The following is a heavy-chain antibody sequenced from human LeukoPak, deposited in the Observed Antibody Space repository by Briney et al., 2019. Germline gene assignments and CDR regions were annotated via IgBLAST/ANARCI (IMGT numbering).Heavy chain of an antibody. D-gene: IGHD6-19*01. CDR2: IYYAGST. Sequence: SETLSLTCTVSGGSMNNYYWTWMRQPPGKGPEWIGYIYYAGSTNYNPSLKSRVTISVDTSKNQFSLKLSSVTAADTAVYYCARPRSQWLGKDAFDVWGQGTMVTVSS. CDR3: ARPRSQWLGKDAFDV. V-gene: IGHV4-59*08. CDR1: GGSMNNYY. J-gene: IGHJ3*01.